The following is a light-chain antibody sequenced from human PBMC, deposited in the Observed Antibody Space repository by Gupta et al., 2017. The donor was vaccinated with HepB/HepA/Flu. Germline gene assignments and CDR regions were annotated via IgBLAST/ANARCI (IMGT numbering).Light chain of an antibody. CDR3: QQSYSTFT. CDR2: GAS. V-gene: IGKV1-39*01. CDR1: QGISRY. Sequence: DIQMTQSPSSLSASVGDRVTITCRASQGISRYLNWYQQKPGKAPKVLIYGASSLQSGVPSRFSGSGSGTDFTLTSSRRQPEDFANYYWQQSYSTFTFGGGTKVEIK. J-gene: IGKJ4*01.